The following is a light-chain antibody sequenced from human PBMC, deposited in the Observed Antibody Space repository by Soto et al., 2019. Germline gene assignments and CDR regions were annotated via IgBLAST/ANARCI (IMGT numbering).Light chain of an antibody. J-gene: IGKJ2*02. CDR1: QSISTY. CDR2: AAS. Sequence: DIQMTQSPSSLSASVVDRVTITCRASQSISTYLNWYQQKVGKAPKLLIYAASSLQRGLPSTFSGSGSGTDITLTISSLQLKDFATYYCQQSYSTPRTFGQGTKLEIK. CDR3: QQSYSTPRT. V-gene: IGKV1-39*01.